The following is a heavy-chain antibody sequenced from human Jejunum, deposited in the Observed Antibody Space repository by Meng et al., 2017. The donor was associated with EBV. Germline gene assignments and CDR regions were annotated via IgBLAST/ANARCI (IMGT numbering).Heavy chain of an antibody. J-gene: IGHJ4*02. V-gene: IGHV3-21*01. D-gene: IGHD2-2*01. Sequence: QGVEAGGGVVKAGGSLRLSCAAAGFSLSDYSMTWVGQAPGKGLEWVSSISSTSDHIYYVDSVKGRFTISRDNAKNSLYLQMNSLRAEDTAVYYCAKCSTTCQKGSLDYWGQGTLVTVSS. CDR2: ISSTSDHI. CDR1: GFSLSDYS. CDR3: AKCSTTCQKGSLDY.